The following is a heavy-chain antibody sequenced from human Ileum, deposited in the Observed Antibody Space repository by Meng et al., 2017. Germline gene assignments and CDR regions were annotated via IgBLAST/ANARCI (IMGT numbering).Heavy chain of an antibody. V-gene: IGHV4-34*01. D-gene: IGHD3-9*01. Sequence: QVQLRQWGARLLKPSETLSLTCAVYGGSFSNYYLTWIRQSPGKGLEWIGEIHPSGSTYYSPSLQSRVTITLDTSKNQFSLTLNSVTAADTAVYYCARGDDWAKSGNFWGQGTLVTVSS. CDR3: ARGDDWAKSGNF. CDR2: IHPSGST. CDR1: GGSFSNYY. J-gene: IGHJ4*02.